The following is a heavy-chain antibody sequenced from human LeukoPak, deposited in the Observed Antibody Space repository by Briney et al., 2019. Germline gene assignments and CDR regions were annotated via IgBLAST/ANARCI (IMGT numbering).Heavy chain of an antibody. D-gene: IGHD1-14*01. CDR2: IHHSGGT. Sequence: SETLSLTCTVSGGSISSFYWSWIRQPPGKELEWIGHIHHSGGTNYDPSLRSRVSISLDMSKNQFPLKLSSVTAADTAMYYCASGPEGRDYWGQGTLVTVSS. CDR3: ASGPEGRDY. J-gene: IGHJ4*02. V-gene: IGHV4-59*13. CDR1: GGSISSFY.